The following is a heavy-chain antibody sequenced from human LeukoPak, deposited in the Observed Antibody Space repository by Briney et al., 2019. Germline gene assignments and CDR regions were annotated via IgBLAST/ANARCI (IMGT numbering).Heavy chain of an antibody. D-gene: IGHD6-19*01. J-gene: IGHJ4*02. CDR3: ARAWRAVAGYFGY. CDR1: GGSISSYY. V-gene: IGHV4-59*12. Sequence: PSETLSLTCTVSGGSISSYYWSWIRQPPGKGLEWIGYIYYSGSTNYNPSLKSRVTISVDTSKNQFSLKLSSVTAADTAVYYCARAWRAVAGYFGYWGQGTLVTVSS. CDR2: IYYSGST.